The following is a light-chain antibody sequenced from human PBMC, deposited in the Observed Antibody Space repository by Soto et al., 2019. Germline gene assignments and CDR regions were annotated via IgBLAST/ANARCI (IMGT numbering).Light chain of an antibody. J-gene: IGLJ1*01. CDR1: SSDVGGYDY. Sequence: QSALTQPPSASGSPGQSVTISCTGTSSDVGGYDYVSWYQQRPGKAPKLLIHEVTKRPSGVPDRFSGSKSGNTASLTVSGLQAEDEADYYCSSYAGRTLYVFGTAPKV. CDR2: EVT. CDR3: SSYAGRTLYV. V-gene: IGLV2-8*01.